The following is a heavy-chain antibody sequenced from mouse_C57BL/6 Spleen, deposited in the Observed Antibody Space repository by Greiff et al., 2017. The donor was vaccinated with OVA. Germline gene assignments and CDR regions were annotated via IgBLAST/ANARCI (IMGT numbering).Heavy chain of an antibody. CDR2: IYPGDGDT. CDR1: GYAFSSYW. CDR3: AHSNRGYFDV. V-gene: IGHV1-80*01. Sequence: VQLVESGAELVKPGASVKISCKASGYAFSSYWMNWVKQRPGKGLEWIGQIYPGDGDTNYNGKFKGKATLTADKSSSTAYMQLSSLTSEDSAVYFCAHSNRGYFDVWGTGTTVTVSS. D-gene: IGHD2-5*01. J-gene: IGHJ1*03.